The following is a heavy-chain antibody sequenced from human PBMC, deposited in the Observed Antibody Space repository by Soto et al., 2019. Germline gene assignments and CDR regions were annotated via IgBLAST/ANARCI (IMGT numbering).Heavy chain of an antibody. J-gene: IGHJ5*02. Sequence: TSETLSLTCTVSGGSISSYYWSWIRQPPGKGLEWIGYIYYSGSTNYNPSLKSRVTISVDTSKNQFSLNLSSVTAADTAVYYCARNPLWFGELSGWFDPWGQGTLVTVS. D-gene: IGHD3-10*01. CDR1: GGSISSYY. CDR3: ARNPLWFGELSGWFDP. V-gene: IGHV4-59*08. CDR2: IYYSGST.